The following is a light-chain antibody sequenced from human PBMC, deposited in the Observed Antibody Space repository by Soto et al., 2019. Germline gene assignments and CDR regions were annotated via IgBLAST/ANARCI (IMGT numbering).Light chain of an antibody. V-gene: IGKV1-5*03. CDR1: QTISSW. Sequence: DIQMTQSPSTLSGSVGDRVTITCRASQTISSWLAWYQQKPGKAPKLLIYKASTLKSGVPSRFSGSGSGTEFTVTISSLQPDDFAPYYCQRYNSYSEAFGQGTKVELK. CDR2: KAS. CDR3: QRYNSYSEA. J-gene: IGKJ1*01.